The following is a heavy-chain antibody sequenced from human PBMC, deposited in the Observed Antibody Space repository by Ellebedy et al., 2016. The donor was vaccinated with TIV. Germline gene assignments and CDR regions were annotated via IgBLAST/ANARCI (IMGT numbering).Heavy chain of an antibody. J-gene: IGHJ4*02. Sequence: GESLKISCAASGFTFSSYAMHWVRQAPGKGLEWVAVISYDGSNKYYADSVKGRFTISRDNSKNTLYLQMNSLRAEDTAVYYCASIEDGSGSFDYWGQGTLVTVSS. CDR3: ASIEDGSGSFDY. CDR2: ISYDGSNK. CDR1: GFTFSSYA. V-gene: IGHV3-30*01. D-gene: IGHD3-10*01.